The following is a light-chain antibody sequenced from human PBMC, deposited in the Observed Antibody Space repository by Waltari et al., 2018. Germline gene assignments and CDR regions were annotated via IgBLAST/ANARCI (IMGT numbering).Light chain of an antibody. CDR2: KAS. J-gene: IGKJ1*01. CDR3: QQYDNYWT. Sequence: IQMTQSPSTLAVSVGGRGPITCRASQIISNWLAWYQQKPGKAPKLLIYKASNLESGVPSSFSGSGAGTEFTLTISSLQPDDFATYYCQQYDNYWTFGQGTKVEI. V-gene: IGKV1-5*03. CDR1: QIISNW.